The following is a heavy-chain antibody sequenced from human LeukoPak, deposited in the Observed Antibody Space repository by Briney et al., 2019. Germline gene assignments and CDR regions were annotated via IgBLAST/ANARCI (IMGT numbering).Heavy chain of an antibody. CDR3: ARGPYGSGRYPMDV. J-gene: IGHJ6*03. D-gene: IGHD3-10*01. CDR2: MNPNSGNT. Sequence: GASVKVSCKASGYTFTSYDTNWVRQATGQGLGWMGWMNPNSGNTGYAQKFQGRVTMTRNTSISTAYMELSNLRSEDTAVYYCARGPYGSGRYPMDVWGKGTTVTVSS. CDR1: GYTFTSYD. V-gene: IGHV1-8*01.